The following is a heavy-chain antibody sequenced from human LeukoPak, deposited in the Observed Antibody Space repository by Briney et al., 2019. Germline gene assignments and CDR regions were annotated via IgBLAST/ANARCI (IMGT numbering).Heavy chain of an antibody. CDR2: MNPNSGNT. D-gene: IGHD6-19*01. CDR1: GYTFTSYD. CDR3: ARGYSSGWYRRNFDY. J-gene: IGHJ4*02. V-gene: IGHV1-8*01. Sequence: ASVKVSCKASGYTFTSYDINWVRQATGQGLEWVGWMNPNSGNTGYAQKFQGRVTMTRNTSISTAYMELSSLRSEDTAVYYCARGYSSGWYRRNFDYWGQGTLVTVSS.